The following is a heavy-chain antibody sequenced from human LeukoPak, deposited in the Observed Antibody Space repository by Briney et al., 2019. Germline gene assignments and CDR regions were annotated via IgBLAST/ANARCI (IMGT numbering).Heavy chain of an antibody. J-gene: IGHJ2*01. CDR1: GGTFSSYA. CDR2: IIPIFGTA. V-gene: IGHV1-69*13. Sequence: EASVKVSCKASGGTFSSYAISWVRQAPGQGLEWMGGIIPIFGTANYAQKFQGRVTITADESTSTAYMELSSLRSEDTAVYYCATVAKSWYFDLWGRGTLVTVSS. CDR3: ATVAKSWYFDL.